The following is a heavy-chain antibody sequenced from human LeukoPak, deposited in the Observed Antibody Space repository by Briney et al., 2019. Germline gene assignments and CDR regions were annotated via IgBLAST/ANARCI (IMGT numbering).Heavy chain of an antibody. Sequence: SETLSLTCTVSGGSISSSSYYWGWIRQPPGKGLEWIGSIYYSGSTYYNPSLKSRVTISVDTSKNQFSLNLNSVTAADTAMYYCARQKGGGSGSFDYWGQGTLVTVSS. D-gene: IGHD3-10*01. CDR1: GGSISSSSYY. CDR3: ARQKGGGSGSFDY. V-gene: IGHV4-39*01. J-gene: IGHJ4*02. CDR2: IYYSGST.